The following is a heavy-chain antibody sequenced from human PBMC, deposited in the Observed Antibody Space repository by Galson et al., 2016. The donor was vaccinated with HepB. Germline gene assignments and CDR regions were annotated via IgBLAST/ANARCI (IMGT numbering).Heavy chain of an antibody. V-gene: IGHV3-7*04. D-gene: IGHD1-1*01. J-gene: IGHJ6*02. CDR3: ARDVRPRQPHYYGMDV. Sequence: SLRLSCAASGFTFSSYWMSWVRQAPGKGLEWVVNINVDGSEEYYVDSVRGRFTISRDNAKNSMYLQMNSLRAEDTSVYYCARDVRPRQPHYYGMDVWGQGTTVTVSS. CDR2: INVDGSEE. CDR1: GFTFSSYW.